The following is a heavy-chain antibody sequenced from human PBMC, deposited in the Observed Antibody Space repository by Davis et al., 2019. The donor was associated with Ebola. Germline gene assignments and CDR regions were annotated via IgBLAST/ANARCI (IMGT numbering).Heavy chain of an antibody. CDR2: ISAYNGNT. V-gene: IGHV1-18*01. Sequence: AASVKVSCKASGFNINNYGISWVRQAPGQGLEWMGWISAYNGNTKYSQKFQGRVTITRDTSASTAYMELSSLRSEDTSVYYCARDRGGDYSFDYWGQGTLVTVSS. CDR1: GFNINNYG. CDR3: ARDRGGDYSFDY. J-gene: IGHJ4*02. D-gene: IGHD3-10*01.